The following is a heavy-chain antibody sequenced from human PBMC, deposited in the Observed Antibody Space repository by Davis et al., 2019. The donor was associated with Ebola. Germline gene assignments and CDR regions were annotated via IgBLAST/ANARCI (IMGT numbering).Heavy chain of an antibody. V-gene: IGHV4-39*01. CDR3: ASYRPMYSSSSGSYYYGMDV. Sequence: MPSETLSLTCTVSGGSISSSSYYWGWIRQPPGKGLEWIGSIYYSGSTYYNPSLKSRVTISVDTSKNQFSLKLSSVTAADTAVYYCASYRPMYSSSSGSYYYGMDVWGQGTTVTVSS. J-gene: IGHJ6*02. CDR2: IYYSGST. CDR1: GGSISSSSYY. D-gene: IGHD6-6*01.